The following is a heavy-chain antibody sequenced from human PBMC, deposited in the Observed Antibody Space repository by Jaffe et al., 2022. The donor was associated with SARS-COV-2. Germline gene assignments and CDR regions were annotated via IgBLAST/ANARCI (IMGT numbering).Heavy chain of an antibody. CDR2: ISYDGSNK. Sequence: QVQLVESGGGVVQPGRSLRLSCAASGFTFSSYAMHWVRQAPGKGLEWVAVISYDGSNKYYADSVKGRFTISRDNSKNTLYLQMNSLRAEDTAVYYCARDPSITGTNYYGMDVWGQGTTVTVSS. CDR3: ARDPSITGTNYYGMDV. V-gene: IGHV3-30-3*01. J-gene: IGHJ6*02. D-gene: IGHD1-7*01. CDR1: GFTFSSYA.